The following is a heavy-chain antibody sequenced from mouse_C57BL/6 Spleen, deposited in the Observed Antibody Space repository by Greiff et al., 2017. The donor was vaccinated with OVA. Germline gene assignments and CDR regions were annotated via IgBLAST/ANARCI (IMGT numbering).Heavy chain of an antibody. D-gene: IGHD1-1*01. J-gene: IGHJ4*01. V-gene: IGHV1-80*01. Sequence: QVQLKQSGAELVKPGASVKISCKASGYAFSSYWMNWVKQRPGKGLEWIGQIYPGDGDTNYNGKFKGKATLTADKSSSTAYMQLSSLTSEDSAVYFGAREFITTVVATDYAMDYWGQGTSVTVSS. CDR3: AREFITTVVATDYAMDY. CDR1: GYAFSSYW. CDR2: IYPGDGDT.